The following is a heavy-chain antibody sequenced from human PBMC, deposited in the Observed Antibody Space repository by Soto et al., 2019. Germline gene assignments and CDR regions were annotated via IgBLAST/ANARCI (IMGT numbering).Heavy chain of an antibody. CDR1: GFTFSIYG. Sequence: PGGSLRLSCAASGFTFSIYGMHLVRQSPGKGLEWVAVISYDGSNKYYADSVKGRFTISRDNSKNTLYLQMNSLRAEDTAVYYCAKDRVPAALFPFDYWGQGTLVTVSS. CDR3: AKDRVPAALFPFDY. J-gene: IGHJ4*02. D-gene: IGHD2-2*01. CDR2: ISYDGSNK. V-gene: IGHV3-30*18.